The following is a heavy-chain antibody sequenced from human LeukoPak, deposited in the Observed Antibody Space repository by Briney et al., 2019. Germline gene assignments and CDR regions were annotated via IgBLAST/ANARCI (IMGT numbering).Heavy chain of an antibody. V-gene: IGHV3-23*01. D-gene: IGHD6-13*01. J-gene: IGHJ6*03. CDR3: AKGHYSRLFYYMDA. CDR2: ISARGDNS. Sequence: GGSLTLSCAASGLTFSSFAMSWVRQAPGKGLEWVSAISARGDNSSYADSVKGRFTTSRDNSKNTVYLKTNSLRAEDTAVYYCAKGHYSRLFYYMDAWGKGTTVTVSS. CDR1: GLTFSSFA.